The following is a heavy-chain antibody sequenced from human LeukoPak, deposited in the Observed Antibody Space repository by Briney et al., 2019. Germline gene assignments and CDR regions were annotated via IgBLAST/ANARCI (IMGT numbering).Heavy chain of an antibody. Sequence: PSETLSLTCTVSGGSISSSSYYWGWIRQPPGKGLEWIGSIYYSGSTYYNPSLKSRVTISVDTSKNQFSPKLSSVTAADTAVYYCARVDWGSHWYFDLWGRGTLVTVSS. CDR2: IYYSGST. J-gene: IGHJ2*01. CDR1: GGSISSSSYY. CDR3: ARVDWGSHWYFDL. D-gene: IGHD7-27*01. V-gene: IGHV4-39*01.